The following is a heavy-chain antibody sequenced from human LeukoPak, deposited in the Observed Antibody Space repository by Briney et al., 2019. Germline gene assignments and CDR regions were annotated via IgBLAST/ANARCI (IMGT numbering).Heavy chain of an antibody. CDR2: IYYSGST. Sequence: SETLSLTCTVSGGSISSSSYYWGWIRQPPGKGLEWIGSIYYSGSTYYNPSLKSRVTISVDTSKNQFSLKLSSVTAADTAVYYCARSQIYSGSYSDYWGQGTLVTVSS. CDR1: GGSISSSSYY. J-gene: IGHJ4*02. CDR3: ARSQIYSGSYSDY. V-gene: IGHV4-39*01. D-gene: IGHD1-26*01.